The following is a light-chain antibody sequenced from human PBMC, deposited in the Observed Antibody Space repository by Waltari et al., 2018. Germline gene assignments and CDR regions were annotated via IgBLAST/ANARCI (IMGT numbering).Light chain of an antibody. CDR1: QSVTRS. V-gene: IGKV3-20*01. CDR2: GAS. CDR3: QHYVSLPAT. J-gene: IGKJ1*01. Sequence: EIVLTQSPGTLSLSPGERATLSCRASQSVTRSLAWYQQTPGQAPRLLIYGASSRATGIPDRFSGGGSGTDFSLTISRLEPEDFAMYYCQHYVSLPATFGQGTKVEIK.